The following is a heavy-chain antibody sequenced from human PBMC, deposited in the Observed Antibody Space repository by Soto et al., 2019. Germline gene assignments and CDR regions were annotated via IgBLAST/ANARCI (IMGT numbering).Heavy chain of an antibody. V-gene: IGHV4-61*01. J-gene: IGHJ6*02. CDR2: IYYSGST. CDR3: ARDRPPRVTMVRGVYGMDV. Sequence: QVQLQESGPGLVKPSETLSLTCTVSGGSVSSGSYYWSWIRQPPGKGLEWVGYIYYSGSTNYNPSLKSRATISVDTSKNQFSLKLSPVTAADTAVYYGARDRPPRVTMVRGVYGMDVWGQGTTVTVSS. CDR1: GGSVSSGSYY. D-gene: IGHD3-10*01.